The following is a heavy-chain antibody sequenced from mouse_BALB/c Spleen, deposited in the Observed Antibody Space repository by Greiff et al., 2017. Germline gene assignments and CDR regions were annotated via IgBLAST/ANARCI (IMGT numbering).Heavy chain of an antibody. V-gene: IGHV2-4-1*01. CDR2: LWSGGST. CDR3: ARNTMMTTGFAY. Sequence: VQLQQSGPGLVQPSQSLSITCTVSGFSLTSYGVHWVRQSPGKGLEWLGVLWSGGSTDYNAAFISRLSISKDNSKSQVFFKMNSLQADDTAIYYCARNTMMTTGFAYWGQGTLVTVSA. D-gene: IGHD2-4*01. CDR1: GFSLTSYG. J-gene: IGHJ3*01.